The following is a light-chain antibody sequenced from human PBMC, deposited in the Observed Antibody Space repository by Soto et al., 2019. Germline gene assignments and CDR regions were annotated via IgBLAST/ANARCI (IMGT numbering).Light chain of an antibody. J-gene: IGKJ1*01. CDR2: LAS. V-gene: IGKV2-28*01. CDR3: MQPRQAPPT. CDR1: QSLLHSNGYNY. Sequence: DTVMTQSPLSLPVTPGEPASISCKSSQSLLHSNGYNYVDWYLQKPGQSPQLLISLASNRASGGPDRFSGSGSGTDFTLKISRVEAEDGGVYYGMQPRQAPPTFGQGTKVEIK.